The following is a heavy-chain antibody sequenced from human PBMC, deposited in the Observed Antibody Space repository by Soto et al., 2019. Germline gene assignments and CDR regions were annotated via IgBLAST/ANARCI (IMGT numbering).Heavy chain of an antibody. CDR3: AIQPLSLLVKMCDY. Sequence: ASVKVSCKPSGFTFTTYGIHWVRQPPGQRLEWMGWFNTGNGDTRYPQKFQGKVTLSRNTSASTAYMELRSLTTEATAVYSCAIQPLSLLVKMCDYWGQGMLVTVSS. CDR2: FNTGNGDT. V-gene: IGHV1-3*04. CDR1: GFTFTTYG. D-gene: IGHD1-26*01. J-gene: IGHJ4*02.